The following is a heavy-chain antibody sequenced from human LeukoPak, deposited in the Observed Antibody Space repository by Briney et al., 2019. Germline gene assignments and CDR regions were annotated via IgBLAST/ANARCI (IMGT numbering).Heavy chain of an antibody. CDR1: GYTFTGYY. CDR2: INPSGGST. D-gene: IGHD1-26*01. J-gene: IGHJ4*02. CDR3: ARGPYRYFDY. Sequence: GASVKVSCRASGYTFTGYYIHWVRQAPGQGLEWMGIINPSGGSTSYAQKFQGRVTMTGDTSTSTVYMELSSLRSEDTAVYYCARGPYRYFDYWGQGTLVTVSS. V-gene: IGHV1-46*01.